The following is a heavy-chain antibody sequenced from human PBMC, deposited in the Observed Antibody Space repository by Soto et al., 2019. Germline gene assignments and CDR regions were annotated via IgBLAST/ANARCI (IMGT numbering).Heavy chain of an antibody. CDR1: GFTFITYA. Sequence: GGSLRLSCAGSGFTFITYAMSWVRQTPGKGLEWVSAISGSGGSTYYADSVKGRFTISRDNSKNTLYLQMNSLRAEDAAVYYCAKATYYYDSSGYYPFDYWGQGTLVTVSS. CDR3: AKATYYYDSSGYYPFDY. V-gene: IGHV3-23*01. J-gene: IGHJ4*02. D-gene: IGHD3-22*01. CDR2: ISGSGGST.